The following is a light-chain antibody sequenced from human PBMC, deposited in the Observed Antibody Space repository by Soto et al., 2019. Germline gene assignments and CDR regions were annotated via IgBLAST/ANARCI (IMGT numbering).Light chain of an antibody. CDR1: SSDVGNYNL. V-gene: IGLV2-23*02. CDR3: CSYAGSSTLDV. CDR2: EVS. J-gene: IGLJ1*01. Sequence: QSVLTQPPSMSGSPGQSITISCTGTSSDVGNYNLVSWYQQHPGKAPKLIIYEVSKRPSGVSNRFSGSKSGNTASLTISGLQAEDEADYYCCSYAGSSTLDVFGTGTKVTVL.